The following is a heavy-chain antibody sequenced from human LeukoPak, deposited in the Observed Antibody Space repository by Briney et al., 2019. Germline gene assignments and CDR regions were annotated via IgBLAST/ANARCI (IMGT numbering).Heavy chain of an antibody. D-gene: IGHD2-2*01. CDR1: GGSFSGYY. CDR3: ARGGMPDY. J-gene: IGHJ4*02. CDR2: INHSGST. V-gene: IGHV4-34*01. Sequence: SETLSLTCAVYGGSFSGYYWSWIRQPPGKGLEWIGEINHSGSTDYNPSLKSRVTISVDTSKNQFSLKLSSVTAADTAVYYCARGGMPDYWGQGTLVTVSS.